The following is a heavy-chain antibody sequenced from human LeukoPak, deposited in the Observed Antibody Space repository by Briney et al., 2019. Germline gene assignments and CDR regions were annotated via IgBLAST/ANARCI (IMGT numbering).Heavy chain of an antibody. Sequence: SETLSLTRTVSGGSISSYYWSGIRQPAGKGLECIGRIYTSGSTNYNPSLKSRVTMSVDTSHNQCPLNLSSVSAADTAVYYCARDGIVVVPAAMQHYYYYGMDVWGEGTTVTV. CDR2: IYTSGST. D-gene: IGHD2-2*01. V-gene: IGHV4-4*07. J-gene: IGHJ6*02. CDR3: ARDGIVVVPAAMQHYYYYGMDV. CDR1: GGSISSYY.